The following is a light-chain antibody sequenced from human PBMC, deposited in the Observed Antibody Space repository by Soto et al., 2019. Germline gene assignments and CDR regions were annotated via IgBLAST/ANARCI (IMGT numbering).Light chain of an antibody. Sequence: EIVLTQSPGTLSLSPGERATLSCRASQRVSSYLAWYQHKPGQAPRLLIYDASNRATGIPDRFSGSGSGTDFTLTISSLEPEDFATYYCQQRSNWPRTFGQGTNVDIK. V-gene: IGKV3-11*01. CDR3: QQRSNWPRT. CDR2: DAS. CDR1: QRVSSY. J-gene: IGKJ1*01.